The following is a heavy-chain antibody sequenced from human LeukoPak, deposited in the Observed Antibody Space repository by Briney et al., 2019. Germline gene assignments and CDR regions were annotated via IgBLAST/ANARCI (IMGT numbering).Heavy chain of an antibody. CDR2: INAGNGNT. D-gene: IGHD5-12*01. CDR3: AASGYDLSRFDY. CDR1: GYTFTSYA. V-gene: IGHV1-3*01. Sequence: ASVKVSCKASGYTFTSYAMHWVRQAPGQRLEWMGWINAGNGNTKYSQKFQGRVTITRDTSASAAYMELSSLRSEDTAVYYCAASGYDLSRFDYWGQGTLVTVSS. J-gene: IGHJ4*02.